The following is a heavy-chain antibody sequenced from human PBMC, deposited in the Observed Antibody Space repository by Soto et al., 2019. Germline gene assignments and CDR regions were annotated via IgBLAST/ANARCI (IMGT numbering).Heavy chain of an antibody. V-gene: IGHV1-69*13. Sequence: SVKVSCKASVGTFSSYAISWVRQAPGQGLEWMGGIIPIFGTANYAQKFQGRVTITADESTSTAYMELSSLRSEDTAVYYCARDRRLGNNAPVYYYYGMDVWGQGTTVTVSS. J-gene: IGHJ6*02. CDR1: VGTFSSYA. CDR3: ARDRRLGNNAPVYYYYGMDV. D-gene: IGHD6-19*01. CDR2: IIPIFGTA.